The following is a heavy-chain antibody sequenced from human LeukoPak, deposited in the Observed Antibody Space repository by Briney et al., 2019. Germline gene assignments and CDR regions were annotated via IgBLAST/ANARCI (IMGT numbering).Heavy chain of an antibody. Sequence: SVKVSCKASGYTFTGYYMHWVRQAPGQGLEWMEGIIPIFGTANYAQKFQGRVTITAGESTSTAYMELSSLRSEDTAMYYCARSTIMRHYNWFDPWGQGTLVPVSS. CDR3: ARSTIMRHYNWFDP. J-gene: IGHJ5*02. D-gene: IGHD3-16*01. V-gene: IGHV1-69*13. CDR1: GYTFTGYY. CDR2: IIPIFGTA.